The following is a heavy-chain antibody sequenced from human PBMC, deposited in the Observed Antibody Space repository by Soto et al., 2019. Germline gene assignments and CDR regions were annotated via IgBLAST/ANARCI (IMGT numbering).Heavy chain of an antibody. V-gene: IGHV3-23*01. Sequence: EVQLLESGGGLVQPGGSLRLSCAASGFTFSSYAMNWVRQAPGRGLEWVSGISGSGGSTYYADSVKGRFTISRDNSKNTLYLQRNSLRAEDTAVYCCAKEPKSTSSYYFDYWGQGTLVTVSS. D-gene: IGHD2-2*01. CDR3: AKEPKSTSSYYFDY. CDR2: ISGSGGST. CDR1: GFTFSSYA. J-gene: IGHJ4*02.